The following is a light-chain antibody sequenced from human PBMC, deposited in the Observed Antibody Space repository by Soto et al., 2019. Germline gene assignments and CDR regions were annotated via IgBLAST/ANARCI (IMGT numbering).Light chain of an antibody. Sequence: AIRMTQSPSSLSASTGDRVTITCRASQGISSYLAWYQQKQGKAPKLLIYAASTLQSGVPSRCSGSGSGTDFTLTISCLQSEDFATYYCQQYYSYPPTFGQGTKVEIK. V-gene: IGKV1-8*01. J-gene: IGKJ1*01. CDR2: AAS. CDR3: QQYYSYPPT. CDR1: QGISSY.